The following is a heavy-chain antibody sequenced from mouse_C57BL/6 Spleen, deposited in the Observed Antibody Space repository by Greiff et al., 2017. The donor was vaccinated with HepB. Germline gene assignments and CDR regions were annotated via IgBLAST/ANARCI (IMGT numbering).Heavy chain of an antibody. CDR1: GYTFTEYT. D-gene: IGHD1-1*01. CDR3: ARHEGGYGSNYSMDY. J-gene: IGHJ4*01. V-gene: IGHV1-62-2*01. CDR2: FYPGSGSI. Sequence: VQLQQSGAELVKPGASVKLSCKASGYTFTEYTIHWVKQRSGQGLEWIGWFYPGSGSIKYNEKFKDKATLTADKSSSTVYMRLSRLTSEDAAVYFWARHEGGYGSNYSMDYWGQGTSVTVSS.